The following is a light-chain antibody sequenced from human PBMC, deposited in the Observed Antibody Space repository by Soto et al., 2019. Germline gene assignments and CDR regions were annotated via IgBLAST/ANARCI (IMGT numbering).Light chain of an antibody. CDR2: GAS. CDR1: QRVSSGY. CDR3: QQRSNWPT. V-gene: IGKV3D-20*02. J-gene: IGKJ5*01. Sequence: EIVLTQSPGTLSLSPGERATLSCRASQRVSSGYLAWYQQKPGQTPRLLIYGASGGATGIPDRFSGSGSGTDFTLTISRLEPEDFAVYYCQQRSNWPTFGQGTRLEIK.